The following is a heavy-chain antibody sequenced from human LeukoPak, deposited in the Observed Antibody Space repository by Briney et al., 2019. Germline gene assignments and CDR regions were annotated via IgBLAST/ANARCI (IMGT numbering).Heavy chain of an antibody. CDR1: GFTFDDYA. J-gene: IGHJ3*02. CDR2: ISWNSGSI. V-gene: IGHV3-9*01. Sequence: PGRSLRLSCAASGFTFDDYAMHWVRQAPGKGLEWVSGISWNSGSIGYADSVKGRFTISRDNAKNSLYLQMNSLGADDTAVYYCARVPPYGYSAIDAFDIWGQGTRVTVSS. D-gene: IGHD5-12*01. CDR3: ARVPPYGYSAIDAFDI.